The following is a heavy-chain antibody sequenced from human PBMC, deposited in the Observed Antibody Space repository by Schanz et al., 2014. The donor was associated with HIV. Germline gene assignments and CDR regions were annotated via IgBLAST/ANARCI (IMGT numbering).Heavy chain of an antibody. Sequence: VQLKQWGAGLLKPSETLSLTCAVYGGSFSAYYWSWIRQPPGKGLEWIGKINHSGNTNYNPSLKSRVTISVAPFKNQFSLKMSSVTAADTAVYYCARSYYYDGSPLPLDSWGQGTLVTVSS. CDR2: INHSGNT. CDR1: GGSFSAYY. J-gene: IGHJ4*02. CDR3: ARSYYYDGSPLPLDS. V-gene: IGHV4-34*01. D-gene: IGHD3-22*01.